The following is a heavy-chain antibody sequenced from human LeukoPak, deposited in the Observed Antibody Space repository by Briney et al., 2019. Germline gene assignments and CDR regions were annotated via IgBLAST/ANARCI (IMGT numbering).Heavy chain of an antibody. D-gene: IGHD3-10*01. J-gene: IGHJ4*02. CDR2: ISSSSSTI. Sequence: GGSLRLSCAASGFTFSSYEMNWVRQAPGKGLEWVSYISSSSSTIYYADSVKGRFTISRDNAKNSLYLQMNSLRAEDTAVYYCARALWFGETLPAYWGQGTLVTVSS. CDR1: GFTFSSYE. CDR3: ARALWFGETLPAY. V-gene: IGHV3-48*01.